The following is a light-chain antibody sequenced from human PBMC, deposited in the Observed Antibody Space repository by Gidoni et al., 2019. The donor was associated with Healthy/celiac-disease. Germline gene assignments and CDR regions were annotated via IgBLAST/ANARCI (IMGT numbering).Light chain of an antibody. CDR1: QSVSSY. CDR2: YAS. Sequence: EIVLTQSPATLSLSPGDRATLSCRASQSVSSYLAWYQQKPGTAPRLLIYYASNRATGIPSRFSGSGSGTDFTLTISSLQPEDFAIYYCQQHSNSPLTFXGXTKVEIK. J-gene: IGKJ4*01. CDR3: QQHSNSPLT. V-gene: IGKV3-11*01.